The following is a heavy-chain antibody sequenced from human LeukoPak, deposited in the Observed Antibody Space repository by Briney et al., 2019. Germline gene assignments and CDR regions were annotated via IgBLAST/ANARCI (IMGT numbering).Heavy chain of an antibody. V-gene: IGHV4-59*01. D-gene: IGHD4-23*01. Sequence: RSETPSLVYTVSGGSISSYYWSWSRQPPGKGLEWIGYIYYSGSTNYNPSLKSRVTISVDTSKNQFSLKLSSVTAADTAVYYCAREEDNGGNSRAIDHWGQRRLVTVSS. CDR3: AREEDNGGNSRAIDH. CDR2: IYYSGST. CDR1: GGSISSYY. J-gene: IGHJ5*02.